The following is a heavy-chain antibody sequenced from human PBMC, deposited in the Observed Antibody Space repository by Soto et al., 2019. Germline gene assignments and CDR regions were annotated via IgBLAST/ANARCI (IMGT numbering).Heavy chain of an antibody. CDR1: APSISSISY. Sequence: SDTVSLTPTLPAPSISSISYWGWIRQPPGKGREWIGSIYSIGSTYYNPSLKSRVTILLDMSKNQFSLDLNFMTAADTAIYYCAAYEVPYGSKSLWGQG. V-gene: IGHV4-38-2*02. CDR3: AAYEVPYGSKSL. J-gene: IGHJ1*01. D-gene: IGHD3-10*01. CDR2: IYSIGST.